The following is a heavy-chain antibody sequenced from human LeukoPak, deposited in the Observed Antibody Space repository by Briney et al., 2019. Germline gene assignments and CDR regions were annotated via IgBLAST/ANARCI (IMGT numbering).Heavy chain of an antibody. CDR2: INTDGSTT. CDR3: ARSRGGSYHY. CDR1: GFTFSNDW. Sequence: GGSLRLSCAASGFTFSNDWMHWVRQAPGKGLVWVSRINTDGSTTTYADSVKGRFTISRDNAKNSLYLQMNSLRVEDTAVYYCARSRGGSYHYWGQGTLVTVSS. V-gene: IGHV3-74*01. J-gene: IGHJ4*02. D-gene: IGHD3-16*02.